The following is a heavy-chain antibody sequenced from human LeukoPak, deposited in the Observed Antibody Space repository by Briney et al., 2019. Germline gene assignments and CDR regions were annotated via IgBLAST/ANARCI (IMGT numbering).Heavy chain of an antibody. Sequence: PGGSLRLSCVASGFTFSLAMSWVRQAPGGGLEWVSAISGSGGSTYYADSVKGQFTISRDNSKNTLYLQMNSLRAEDTAVYYCARDGHSSWYYYYYGMDVWGQGTTVTVSS. V-gene: IGHV3-23*01. CDR3: ARDGHSSWYYYYYGMDV. CDR1: GFTFSLA. J-gene: IGHJ6*02. CDR2: ISGSGGST. D-gene: IGHD5-18*01.